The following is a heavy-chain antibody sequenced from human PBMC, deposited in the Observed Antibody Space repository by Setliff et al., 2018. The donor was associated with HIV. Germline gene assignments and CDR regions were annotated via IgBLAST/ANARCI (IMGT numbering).Heavy chain of an antibody. CDR1: GGSFSGYY. V-gene: IGHV4-34*01. CDR3: ARGQGDYDFWSGPLYEYFQP. J-gene: IGHJ1*01. Sequence: KPSETLSLTCAVYGGSFSGYYWNWIRQPPGKGLEWIGEINYSGSTNYNPSLKSRVTISVDTSKNQFSLKVTSVTAADTAVYYCARGQGDYDFWSGPLYEYFQPWGQGTLVTVSS. CDR2: INYSGST. D-gene: IGHD3-3*01.